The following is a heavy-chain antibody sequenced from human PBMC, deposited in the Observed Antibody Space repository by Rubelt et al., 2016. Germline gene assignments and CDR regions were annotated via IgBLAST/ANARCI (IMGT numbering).Heavy chain of an antibody. CDR1: GFTFSSYA. J-gene: IGHJ3*02. Sequence: GQLLESGGGLVQPGGSLRLSCAASGFTFSSYAMSWVRQAPGKGLEWVSVIRGSAGRTNNADSVKGLFIISRDKSKNTLYLQMNSLRVEDTSVYYCARVADYGGPSGHDPFDIWGQGTMVTVSS. CDR3: ARVADYGGPSGHDPFDI. V-gene: IGHV3-23*01. D-gene: IGHD4-23*01. CDR2: IRGSAGRT.